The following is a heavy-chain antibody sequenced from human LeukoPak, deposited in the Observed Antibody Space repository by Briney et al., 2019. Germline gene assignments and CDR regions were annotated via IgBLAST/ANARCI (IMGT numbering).Heavy chain of an antibody. V-gene: IGHV2-5*02. CDR2: IYWEDDK. Sequence: ESGPTLVKPTQTLTLTCTFSGFSLSTSGVGVGWIRQPPGKALEWLALIYWEDDKRYSPSLKSRLTITRDTSKNQVVLTMTNMDPVDTATYYCARGRGDGYNYYFDYWGQGTLVTVSS. J-gene: IGHJ4*02. CDR3: ARGRGDGYNYYFDY. D-gene: IGHD5-24*01. CDR1: GFSLSTSGVG.